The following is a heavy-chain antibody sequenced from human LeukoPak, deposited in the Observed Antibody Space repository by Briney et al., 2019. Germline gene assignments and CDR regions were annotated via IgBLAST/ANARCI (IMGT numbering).Heavy chain of an antibody. V-gene: IGHV3-53*01. Sequence: GGSLRLSCAASGFTVHSNYMSWVRQAPGKGLEWVSVIDRSGVTHYADSVKGRFTISRDNSKNTLYLQMNSLRAEDTAVYYCAKASAMIVVVSKHFDYWGQGTLVTVSS. J-gene: IGHJ4*02. CDR1: GFTVHSNY. CDR2: IDRSGVT. CDR3: AKASAMIVVVSKHFDY. D-gene: IGHD3-22*01.